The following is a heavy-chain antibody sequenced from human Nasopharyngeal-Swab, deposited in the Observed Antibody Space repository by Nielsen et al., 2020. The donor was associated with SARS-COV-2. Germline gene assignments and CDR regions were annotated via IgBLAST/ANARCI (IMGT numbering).Heavy chain of an antibody. CDR3: AKVKTDYGDYTFFDY. D-gene: IGHD4-17*01. Sequence: WIRRPQGKGLEWVSGISWNSGSIGYADSVKGRFTISRDNAKNSLYLQMNSLRAEDTALYYCAKVKTDYGDYTFFDYWGQGTLVTVSS. CDR2: ISWNSGSI. J-gene: IGHJ4*02. V-gene: IGHV3-9*01.